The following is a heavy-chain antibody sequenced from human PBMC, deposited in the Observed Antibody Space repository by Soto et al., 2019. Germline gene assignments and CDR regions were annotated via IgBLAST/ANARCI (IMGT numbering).Heavy chain of an antibody. Sequence: GSLRLSCAASGFTFSDYYMSWIRQAPGKGLEWVSYISSSGSTIYYADSVKGRFTISRDNAKNSLYLQMNSLRAEDTAVYYCGPFGGSAYYYYGMDVWRQGTTVTVSS. J-gene: IGHJ6*02. V-gene: IGHV3-11*01. CDR3: GPFGGSAYYYYGMDV. D-gene: IGHD3-16*01. CDR2: ISSSGSTI. CDR1: GFTFSDYY.